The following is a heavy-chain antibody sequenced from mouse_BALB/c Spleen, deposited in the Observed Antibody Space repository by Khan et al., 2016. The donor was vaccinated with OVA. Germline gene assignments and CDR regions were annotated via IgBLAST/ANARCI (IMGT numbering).Heavy chain of an antibody. CDR3: ARENSYDRSCYAMDY. V-gene: IGHV1S41*01. D-gene: IGHD1-2*01. J-gene: IGHJ4*01. Sequence: DLVKPGASVKLSCKASGYTFTSYWINWIKQRPGQGLEWIGRIGPGSSNAYYNDMFKDKATLTVDTSSNTAYIQLSSLSSEDSAVYVCARENSYDRSCYAMDYWGQGTSVTVSA. CDR1: GYTFTSYW. CDR2: IGPGSSNA.